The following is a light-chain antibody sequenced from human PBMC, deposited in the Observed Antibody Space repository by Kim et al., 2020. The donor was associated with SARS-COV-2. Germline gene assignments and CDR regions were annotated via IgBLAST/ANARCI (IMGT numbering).Light chain of an antibody. Sequence: QLVTITWTETSSDVGGYNYVSWYQQHPGKAPKLMIYEVSKRPSGVPDRFSASKAGNTASLTVSGLQAEDEADYYCSSYAGSNNFVFGTGTKVTV. J-gene: IGLJ1*01. CDR1: SSDVGGYNY. CDR2: EVS. V-gene: IGLV2-8*01. CDR3: SSYAGSNNFV.